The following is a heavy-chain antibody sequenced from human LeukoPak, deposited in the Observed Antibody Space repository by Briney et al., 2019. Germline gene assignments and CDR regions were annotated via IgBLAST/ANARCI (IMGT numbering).Heavy chain of an antibody. CDR2: IYYSGST. D-gene: IGHD3-10*01. V-gene: IGHV4-30-4*08. CDR3: AGGSELLWFVERGFDY. J-gene: IGHJ4*02. Sequence: SQTLSLTXTVSGGSISSGDYYWSWIRQPPGKGLEWIGYIYYSGSTYYNPSLKSRVTISVDTSKNQFSLKLSSVTAADTAVYYCAGGSELLWFVERGFDYWGQGTLVTVSS. CDR1: GGSISSGDYY.